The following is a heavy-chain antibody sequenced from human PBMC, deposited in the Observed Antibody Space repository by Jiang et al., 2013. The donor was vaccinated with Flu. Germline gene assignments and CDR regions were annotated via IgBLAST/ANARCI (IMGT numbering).Heavy chain of an antibody. CDR2: IYWDDDK. CDR3: AHSLWHDSGSYSGMRFDY. J-gene: IGHJ4*02. D-gene: IGHD3-22*01. V-gene: IGHV2-5*02. Sequence: KPTQTLTLTCNLLWGSHSALMEVGVGWIRQSPGKALEWLALIYWDDDKPYSPSLRSRLTITKDTSKNQVVLRMTNMDPVDTATYYCAHSLWHDSGSYSGMRFDYWGQGTPVTVSS. CDR1: GSHSALMEVG.